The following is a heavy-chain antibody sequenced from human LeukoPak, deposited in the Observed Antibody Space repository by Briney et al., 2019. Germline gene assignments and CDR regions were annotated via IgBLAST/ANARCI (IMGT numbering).Heavy chain of an antibody. CDR1: GYTFTSYY. Sequence: ASVKVSCKASGYTFTSYYMHWVRQAPGQGLEWMGWINPNSGGTNYAQKFQGRVTMTRDTSISTAYMELSRLRSDDTAVYYCARVIAPTPNWFDPWGQGTLVTVSS. CDR3: ARVIAPTPNWFDP. V-gene: IGHV1-2*02. CDR2: INPNSGGT. J-gene: IGHJ5*02. D-gene: IGHD6-13*01.